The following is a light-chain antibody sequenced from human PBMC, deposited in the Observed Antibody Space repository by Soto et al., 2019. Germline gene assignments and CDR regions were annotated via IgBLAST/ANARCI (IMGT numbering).Light chain of an antibody. CDR2: DVS. CDR1: SSDVGGYNY. Sequence: QSALTQPASVSGSPGQSITISCTGTSSDVGGYNYVSWYQQHPGKAPKLMIYDVSNRPSGVSNRFSGSTSGNTASLTISGLQAEDEADYYCSSYTSSSTLLEFGGGTKLTVL. V-gene: IGLV2-14*01. J-gene: IGLJ3*02. CDR3: SSYTSSSTLLE.